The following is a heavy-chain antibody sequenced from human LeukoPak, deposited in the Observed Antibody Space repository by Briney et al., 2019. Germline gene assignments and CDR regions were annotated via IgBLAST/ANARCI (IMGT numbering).Heavy chain of an antibody. D-gene: IGHD1-1*01. CDR2: IIPKFDLT. Sequence: SVKVSCKTSGDTFSNFVISWVRQAPGQGLEWMARIIPKFDLTKIAQKFEGRVTITADTSTSTVYLELSNVRSDDTAIYYCTRDQNVRGVAAGMEGWFDPWGQGTLVTVS. J-gene: IGHJ5*02. CDR1: GDTFSNFV. CDR3: TRDQNVRGVAAGMEGWFDP. V-gene: IGHV1-69*04.